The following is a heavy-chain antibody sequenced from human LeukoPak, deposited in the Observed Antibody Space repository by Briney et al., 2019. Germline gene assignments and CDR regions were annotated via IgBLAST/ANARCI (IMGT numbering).Heavy chain of an antibody. D-gene: IGHD3-3*01. Sequence: PSETLSLTCAVYGGSFSGYYWSWIRQPPGKGLEWIGEINHSGGTNYNLSLKSRVTISVDTSKNQFSLKLSSVTAADTAVYYCARGPVRFLSRRNRWFDPWGQGTLVTVSS. CDR2: INHSGGT. J-gene: IGHJ5*02. CDR3: ARGPVRFLSRRNRWFDP. V-gene: IGHV4-34*01. CDR1: GGSFSGYY.